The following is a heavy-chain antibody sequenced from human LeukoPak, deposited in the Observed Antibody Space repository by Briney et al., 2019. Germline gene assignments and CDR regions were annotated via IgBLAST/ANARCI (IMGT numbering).Heavy chain of an antibody. Sequence: GGSLRLSCAASGFTFSSYSMNWVRQAPGKGLVWVSRIISDGTITDYADSVKGRFTISRDNAKNSLYLQMNSLRAEDTAVYYCARDSSGYSRFDYWGQGTLVTVSS. D-gene: IGHD6-19*01. V-gene: IGHV3-74*01. CDR3: ARDSSGYSRFDY. CDR1: GFTFSSYS. CDR2: IISDGTIT. J-gene: IGHJ4*02.